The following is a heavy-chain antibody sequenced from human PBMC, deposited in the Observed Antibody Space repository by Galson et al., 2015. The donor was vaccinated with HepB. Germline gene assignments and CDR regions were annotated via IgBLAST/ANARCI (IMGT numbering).Heavy chain of an antibody. V-gene: IGHV3-48*01. D-gene: IGHD3-22*01. Sequence: WVRQAPGKGLEWVSYISSSSSTIYYADSVKGRFTISRDNAKISLYLQMNSLRAEDTAVYYCAREPNYDISSYYFDYWGQGTLVTVSP. CDR2: ISSSSSTI. CDR3: AREPNYDISSYYFDY. J-gene: IGHJ4*02.